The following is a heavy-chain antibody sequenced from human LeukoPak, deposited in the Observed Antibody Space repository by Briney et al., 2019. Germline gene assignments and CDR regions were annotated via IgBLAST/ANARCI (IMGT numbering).Heavy chain of an antibody. V-gene: IGHV6-1*01. CDR2: TYYRSKWYN. CDR1: GDSVSSNSAG. Sequence: SQTLSLTCAISGDSVSSNSAGWNWIRQSPSRGLEWLGRTYYRSKWYNDYAVSVKSRITINPDTSKNQFSLQLNSVTPEDTAVCYCARCPLTTSAPNNFDYWGQGTLVTVSS. D-gene: IGHD4-17*01. J-gene: IGHJ4*02. CDR3: ARCPLTTSAPNNFDY.